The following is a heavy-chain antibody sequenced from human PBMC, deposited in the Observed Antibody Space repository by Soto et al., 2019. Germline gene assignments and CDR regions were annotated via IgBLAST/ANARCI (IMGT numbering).Heavy chain of an antibody. CDR2: ISGSGGST. D-gene: IGHD3-10*01. V-gene: IGHV3-23*01. Sequence: GGSLRLSCAASGFTFSSYAMSWVRQAPGKGLEWVSAISGSGGSTYYADSVKGRFTISRDNSKNTLYLQMNSLKAEDTAVYYCAKASRYYDGSGSYYNPYYYYGMDVWGQGTTVTVSS. J-gene: IGHJ6*02. CDR1: GFTFSSYA. CDR3: AKASRYYDGSGSYYNPYYYYGMDV.